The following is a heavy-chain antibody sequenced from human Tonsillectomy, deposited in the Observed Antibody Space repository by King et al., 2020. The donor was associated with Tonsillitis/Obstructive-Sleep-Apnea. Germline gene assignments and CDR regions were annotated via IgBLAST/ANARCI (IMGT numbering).Heavy chain of an antibody. V-gene: IGHV4-59*01. Sequence: QLQESGPGLVKPSETLSLTCTVSGGSISSYYWSWIRQPPGKGLEWIGYGYFSGSTNHNPSLKSRVTISVDTSKNQFSLKLSSVTAADTAVYYCARDMVLEAGGDAFDIWGQGTMVTVSS. CDR2: GYFSGST. CDR3: ARDMVLEAGGDAFDI. D-gene: IGHD3-10*01. CDR1: GGSISSYY. J-gene: IGHJ3*02.